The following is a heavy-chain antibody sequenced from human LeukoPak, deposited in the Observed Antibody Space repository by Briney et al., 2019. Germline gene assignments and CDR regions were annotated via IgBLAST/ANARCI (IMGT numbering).Heavy chain of an antibody. V-gene: IGHV1-2*02. CDR2: INPNSGGT. Sequence: ASVKVSCKASGYTFTGYYVHWVRQAPGQGLEWMGWINPNSGGTNYAQKFQGRVTMTRDTSISTAYMELSRLRSDDTAVYYCARGRVVSGYAFDYWGQGTLVTVSS. CDR1: GYTFTGYY. J-gene: IGHJ4*02. CDR3: ARGRVVSGYAFDY. D-gene: IGHD3-22*01.